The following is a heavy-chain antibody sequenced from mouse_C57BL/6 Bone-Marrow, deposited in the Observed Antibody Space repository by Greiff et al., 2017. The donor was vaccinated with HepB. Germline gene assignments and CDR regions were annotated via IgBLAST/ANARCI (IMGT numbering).Heavy chain of an antibody. V-gene: IGHV1-85*01. J-gene: IGHJ4*01. D-gene: IGHD2-4*01. CDR1: GYTFTSYD. Sequence: VQGVESGPELVKPGASVKLSCKASGYTFTSYDINWVKQRPGQGLEWIGWIYPRDGSTKYNEKFKGKATLTVDTSSSTAYMELHSLTSEDSAVYFCARRGDYDYYAMDYWGQGTSVTVSS. CDR2: IYPRDGST. CDR3: ARRGDYDYYAMDY.